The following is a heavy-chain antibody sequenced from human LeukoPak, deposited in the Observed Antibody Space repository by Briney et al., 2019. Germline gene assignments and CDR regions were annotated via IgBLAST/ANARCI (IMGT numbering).Heavy chain of an antibody. V-gene: IGHV4-30-4*01. CDR2: IYYSGST. CDR3: ARVAPFQVLGSGTHRGMDV. Sequence: PSETLPLTCTVSGGSISSGDYYWSWIRQPPGKGLEWIGYIYYSGSTYYNPSLKSRVTISVDTSKNQFSLKLSSVTAADTAVYYCARVAPFQVLGSGTHRGMDVWGQGTTVTVSS. J-gene: IGHJ6*02. D-gene: IGHD3-10*01. CDR1: GGSISSGDYY.